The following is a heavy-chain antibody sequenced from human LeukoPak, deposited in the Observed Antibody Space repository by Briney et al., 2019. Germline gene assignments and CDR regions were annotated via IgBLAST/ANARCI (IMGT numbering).Heavy chain of an antibody. J-gene: IGHJ4*02. D-gene: IGHD2-15*01. CDR1: GYTFTSYA. CDR3: ARGCSGSYCSL. V-gene: IGHV1-18*01. CDR2: IYKGNT. Sequence: ASVKVSCKASGYTFTSYAISWVRQAPGQGLEWMGWIYKGNTNYAQKVQDRVTMTTGTSTSTAYMELRSLGSDDTAMYYCARGCSGSYCSLWGQGTLVTVSS.